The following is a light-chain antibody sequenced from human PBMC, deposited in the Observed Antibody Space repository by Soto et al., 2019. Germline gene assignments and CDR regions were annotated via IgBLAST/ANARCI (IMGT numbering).Light chain of an antibody. V-gene: IGKV3-20*01. CDR2: AAS. CDR1: QSIASTF. Sequence: EIVLTQSPGALSLSPGEKATLSCRASQSIASTFLAWYQQRPGQPPRLLIYAASSRATGVPERFSGSGYGTAFTLTISRLEPEDFAFYYCQKYRNSPRTFVQGTKVEFK. CDR3: QKYRNSPRT. J-gene: IGKJ1*01.